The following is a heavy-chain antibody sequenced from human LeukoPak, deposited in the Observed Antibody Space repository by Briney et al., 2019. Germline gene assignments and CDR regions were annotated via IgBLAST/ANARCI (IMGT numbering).Heavy chain of an antibody. CDR1: GFTFSNYA. CDR2: ISGSGAST. J-gene: IGHJ4*02. V-gene: IGHV3-23*01. CDR3: TKDVGNYHHAY. Sequence: GGSRRLSCAASGFTFSNYAMSWVRQAPGKGLEWVSAISGSGASTYYADSVKGRFTISRDNSKNTLYLQMSSLRAEDTAVYSCTKDVGNYHHAYWGQGTLVTVSS. D-gene: IGHD1-7*01.